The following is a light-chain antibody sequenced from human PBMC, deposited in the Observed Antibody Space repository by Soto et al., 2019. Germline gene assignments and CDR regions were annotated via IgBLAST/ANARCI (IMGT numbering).Light chain of an antibody. J-gene: IGLJ1*01. V-gene: IGLV2-23*01. CDR3: FSYAGSRTYV. Sequence: QSALTQPASVSGSPGQSITISCTGTSSDVGSYNLVSLYQLHPGKAPKLMIYEANKRPSGVSNRLSGSKSGNTASLTISGLQAEDEADYYCFSYAGSRTYVFGSGTKLTVL. CDR2: EAN. CDR1: SSDVGSYNL.